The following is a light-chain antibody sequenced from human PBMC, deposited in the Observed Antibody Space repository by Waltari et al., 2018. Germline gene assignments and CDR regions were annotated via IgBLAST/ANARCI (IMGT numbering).Light chain of an antibody. CDR2: RAT. Sequence: IVLTQPPGTASLSPGQRATLSCRASQSVGSSSLAWYQQKPGQAPRLVIYRATRMATGIPDRFRGSGSGTDFSLTISRVEPEDFAVYYCQQHGTLPATFGQGTKVEIK. CDR3: QQHGTLPAT. V-gene: IGKV3-20*01. J-gene: IGKJ1*01. CDR1: QSVGSSS.